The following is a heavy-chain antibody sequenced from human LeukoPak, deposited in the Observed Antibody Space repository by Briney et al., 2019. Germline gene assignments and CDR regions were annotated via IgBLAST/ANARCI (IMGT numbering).Heavy chain of an antibody. D-gene: IGHD2-21*02. J-gene: IGHJ5*01. CDR1: GGSFSGYY. CDR3: ARANNIVVVTAPKNNWFDS. Sequence: SETLSLTCAVYGGSFSGYYWSWIRQPPGKGLEWIGEINHSGSTNYNPSLKSRVTISVDTSKNQFSLKLSSVTAADTAVYYCARANNIVVVTAPKNNWFDSWGQGTLVTVSS. V-gene: IGHV4-34*01. CDR2: INHSGST.